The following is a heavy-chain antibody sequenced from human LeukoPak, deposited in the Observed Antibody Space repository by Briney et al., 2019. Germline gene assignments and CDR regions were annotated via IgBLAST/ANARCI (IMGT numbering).Heavy chain of an antibody. CDR2: ICSDGSQK. CDR1: GFTFSSYG. V-gene: IGHV3-33*08. Sequence: PGGSLRLSCAASGFTFSSYGMHWVRQAPGKGLEWVAVICSDGSQKYYADSVKGRFTISRDNSKETLDLQMNSLRAEDTALYYCIRRGSKTYDFDYWGQGTLVSVST. D-gene: IGHD3-16*01. CDR3: IRRGSKTYDFDY. J-gene: IGHJ4*02.